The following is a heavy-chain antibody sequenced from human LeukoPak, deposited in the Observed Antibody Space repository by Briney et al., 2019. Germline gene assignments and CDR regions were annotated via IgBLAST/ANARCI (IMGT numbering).Heavy chain of an antibody. V-gene: IGHV3-30*02. Sequence: PGGSLRLSCAAAEFSNYGMNWVRQAPGKGLEWVAFIRYDRSNKYYADSVKGRFTISRDNSNNTLYLQMNSLRAEDTAVYHCARLRVGTSLFDAFDIWGQGTMVTVSS. CDR1: EFSNYG. CDR2: IRYDRSNK. D-gene: IGHD4-23*01. CDR3: ARLRVGTSLFDAFDI. J-gene: IGHJ3*02.